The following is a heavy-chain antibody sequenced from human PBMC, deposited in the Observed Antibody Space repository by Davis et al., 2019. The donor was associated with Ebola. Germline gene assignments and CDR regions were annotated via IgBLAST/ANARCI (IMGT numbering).Heavy chain of an antibody. CDR2: IYPDDSDT. J-gene: IGHJ4*02. CDR3: ARGTSLARNFDY. Sequence: GESLKISCKGSGYSFTTFWIGWVRQMPGKGLEWMGIIYPDDSDTRYSPSFQGQVTISADESISTAYLQWSSLKASDTAMYYCARGTSLARNFDYWGQGTLVSVSS. CDR1: GYSFTTFW. D-gene: IGHD3-3*02. V-gene: IGHV5-51*01.